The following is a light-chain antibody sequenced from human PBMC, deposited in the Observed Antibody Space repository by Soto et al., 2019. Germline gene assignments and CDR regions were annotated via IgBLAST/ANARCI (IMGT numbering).Light chain of an antibody. Sequence: DIVLTQSPSTLSLSPGERAPLPCRASQSVSSYLAWYQQKPGQAPRLLIYDASNRATGIPATFSGSGSGTDFPLPISSLEPEDFAVYYCQQRSNWPPITFGQGTRLEIK. CDR3: QQRSNWPPIT. J-gene: IGKJ5*01. CDR2: DAS. CDR1: QSVSSY. V-gene: IGKV3-11*01.